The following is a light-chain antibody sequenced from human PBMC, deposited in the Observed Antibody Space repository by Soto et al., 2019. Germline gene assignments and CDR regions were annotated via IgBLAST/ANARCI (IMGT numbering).Light chain of an antibody. V-gene: IGKV3-20*01. CDR1: QTVSSSF. Sequence: NVLTQSPGTLSLSPGDRATLSCRASQTVSSSFLAWYQQKPGQAPRLLIYGATNRATGIPDRFSGSGSGTDFTLTINRLEPGDFAVYYCQQYSQWPSYTFGQGTKVDI. CDR3: QQYSQWPSYT. J-gene: IGKJ2*01. CDR2: GAT.